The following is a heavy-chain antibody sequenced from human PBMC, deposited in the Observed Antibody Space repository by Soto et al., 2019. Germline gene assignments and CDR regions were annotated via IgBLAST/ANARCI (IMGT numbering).Heavy chain of an antibody. Sequence: ASVKVSCKASGCTFSSYAISWVRQAPGQGLEWMGGIIPIFGTANYAQKFQGRVTITADESTSTAYMELSSLRSEDTAVYYCARGFGEPNYYYYGMDVWGQGTTVTVSS. CDR2: IIPIFGTA. V-gene: IGHV1-69*13. J-gene: IGHJ6*02. D-gene: IGHD3-10*01. CDR1: GCTFSSYA. CDR3: ARGFGEPNYYYYGMDV.